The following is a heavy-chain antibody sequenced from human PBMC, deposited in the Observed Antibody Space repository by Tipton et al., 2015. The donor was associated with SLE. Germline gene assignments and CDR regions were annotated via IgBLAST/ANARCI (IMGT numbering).Heavy chain of an antibody. J-gene: IGHJ4*02. CDR2: IYYSGST. D-gene: IGHD6-19*01. V-gene: IGHV4-39*01. CDR1: GGSISSYY. Sequence: TLSLTCTVSGGSISSYYWGWIRQPPGKGLEWIGSIYYSGSTYYNPSLKSRVTIYVDTSKNQFSLKLSSVTAADTAVYYCAGYTSGWYNGPDYWGQGTLVTVSS. CDR3: AGYTSGWYNGPDY.